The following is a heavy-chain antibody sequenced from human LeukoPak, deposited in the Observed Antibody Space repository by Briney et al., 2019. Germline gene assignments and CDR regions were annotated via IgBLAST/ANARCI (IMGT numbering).Heavy chain of an antibody. CDR1: GGSISSGTYY. V-gene: IGHV4-61*02. Sequence: SETLSLTCTVSGGSISSGTYYWSWIRQPAGKGLEWIGRIYTSGGTNYNPSLKSRVTISVDTSKNQLSLKLSSVTAADTVVYYCARDLNSGWTGRGYYHYYMDAWGKGTTVIVSS. J-gene: IGHJ6*03. CDR2: IYTSGGT. CDR3: ARDLNSGWTGRGYYHYYMDA. D-gene: IGHD6-19*01.